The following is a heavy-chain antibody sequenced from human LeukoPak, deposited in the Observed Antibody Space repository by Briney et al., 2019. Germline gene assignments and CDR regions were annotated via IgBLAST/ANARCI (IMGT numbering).Heavy chain of an antibody. CDR3: ASHSSWRFEY. J-gene: IGHJ4*02. V-gene: IGHV3-30*02. CDR1: GFTFSSYG. Sequence: GGSLRLSCAASGFTFSSYGMHWVRQAPGKGLEWVAFIRYDGSNKYYADSVKGRFTISRDNSKNSLYLQMNSLTVEDTAVYYCASHSSWRFEYWGQGTLVTVSS. CDR2: IRYDGSNK. D-gene: IGHD6-13*01.